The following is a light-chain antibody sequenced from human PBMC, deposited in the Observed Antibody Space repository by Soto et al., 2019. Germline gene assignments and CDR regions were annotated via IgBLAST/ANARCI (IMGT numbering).Light chain of an antibody. V-gene: IGLV2-14*01. J-gene: IGLJ3*02. Sequence: QSVLTQPASVSGSPGQSITISCTGTSSDVGGYNYVSWYQQHPGIAPKLMIYEVSNRPSGVSTRFSGSKSDNTASLTISGIQAEDEADYYCCAYAGSGTVVFGGGTKLTVL. CDR3: CAYAGSGTVV. CDR2: EVS. CDR1: SSDVGGYNY.